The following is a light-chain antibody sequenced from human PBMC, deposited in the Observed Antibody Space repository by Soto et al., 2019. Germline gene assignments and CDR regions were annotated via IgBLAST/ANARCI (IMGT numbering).Light chain of an antibody. CDR1: SGPVFTSSY. J-gene: IGLJ3*02. CDR2: NTN. Sequence: QSVVTQEPSFSVSPGGTVTLTCGLSSGPVFTSSYPNWYQQTPGQAPRTLIFNTNTRSSGVPDRFSGSILGDKAALTITGAQADDDSYYYCLLYLGGGIWVFGGRTKLTVL. V-gene: IGLV8-61*01. CDR3: LLYLGGGIWV.